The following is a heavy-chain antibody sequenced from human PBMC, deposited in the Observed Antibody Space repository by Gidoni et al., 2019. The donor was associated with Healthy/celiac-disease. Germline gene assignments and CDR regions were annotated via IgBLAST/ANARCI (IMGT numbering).Heavy chain of an antibody. CDR2: ISSSSSYL. CDR3: ARLGSLGYCSSTSCPLDY. J-gene: IGHJ4*02. V-gene: IGHV3-21*01. D-gene: IGHD2-2*01. Sequence: EVQLVESGGGLVKPGGSLRLSCPASGFTFSSSSMNWVRQAPGKGLEWVSSISSSSSYLYYADSVKGRFTISRDNANNSLYLQMNSLRAEDTAVYYCARLGSLGYCSSTSCPLDYWGQGTLVTVSS. CDR1: GFTFSSSS.